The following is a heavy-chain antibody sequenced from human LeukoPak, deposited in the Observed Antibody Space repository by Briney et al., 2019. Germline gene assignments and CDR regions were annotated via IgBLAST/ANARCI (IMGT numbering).Heavy chain of an antibody. CDR2: IIPIFGTA. D-gene: IGHD3-10*01. V-gene: IGHV1-69*13. CDR1: GGTFSSYA. Sequence: SVKVSCKASGGTFSSYAISWVRQAPGQGLEWMGGIIPIFGTANYAQKFQGRVTITADESTSTAYMELRSLRSDDTAVYYCASSSRGVITYFDYWGQGTLVTVSS. J-gene: IGHJ4*02. CDR3: ASSSRGVITYFDY.